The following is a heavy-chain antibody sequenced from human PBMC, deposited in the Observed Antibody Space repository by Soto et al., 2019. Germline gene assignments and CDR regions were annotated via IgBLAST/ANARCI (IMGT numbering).Heavy chain of an antibody. CDR3: ARDGGWEYLFLGRDV. J-gene: IGHJ6*04. CDR2: IWYDGSNK. D-gene: IGHD3-3*01. CDR1: GFTFSSYG. V-gene: IGHV3-33*01. Sequence: QVQLVESGGGVVQPGRSLRLSCAASGFTFSSYGMHWVRQAPGKGLEWVAVIWYDGSNKYYADSVKGRFTISRDNSKTTLYLQRNSVRAEDTAVYYYARDGGWEYLFLGRDVWGKGTTVTVSS.